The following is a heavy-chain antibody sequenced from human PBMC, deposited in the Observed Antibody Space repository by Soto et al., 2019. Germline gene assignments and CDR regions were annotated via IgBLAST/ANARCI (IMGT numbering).Heavy chain of an antibody. V-gene: IGHV2-70*11. Sequence: SGPTLVNPTQTLTLTCTFSGFSLSTSGMCVSWIRQPPGKALEWLARIDWDDDKYYSTSLKTRLTISKDTSKNQVVLTMTNMDPVDTATYYCARAMYYYDSSGYASTYFDYWGQGPLVTLSS. CDR1: GFSLSTSGMC. J-gene: IGHJ4*02. D-gene: IGHD3-22*01. CDR3: ARAMYYYDSSGYASTYFDY. CDR2: IDWDDDK.